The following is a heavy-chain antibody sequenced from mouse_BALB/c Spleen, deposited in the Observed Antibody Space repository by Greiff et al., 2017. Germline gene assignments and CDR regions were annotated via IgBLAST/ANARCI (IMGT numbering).Heavy chain of an antibody. V-gene: IGHV5-6-3*01. CDR1: GFTFSSYG. CDR3: AREGDYYGRGYFDV. CDR2: INSNGGST. J-gene: IGHJ1*01. Sequence: EVHLVESGGGLVQPGGSLKLSCAASGFTFSSYGMSWVRQTPDKRLELVATINSNGGSTYYPDSVKGRFTISRDNAKNTLYLQMSSLKSEDTAMYYCAREGDYYGRGYFDVWGAGTTVTVSS. D-gene: IGHD1-1*01.